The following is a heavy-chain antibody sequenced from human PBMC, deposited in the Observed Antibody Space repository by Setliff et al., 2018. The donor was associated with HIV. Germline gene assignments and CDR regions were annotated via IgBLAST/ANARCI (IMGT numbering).Heavy chain of an antibody. D-gene: IGHD3-9*01. Sequence: GASVKVSCKASGYTFTRYAIHWPRLAPGQSLEWMGWINADNGNTKYSQKFHDRVTITRDSSANTVFMELSSLRSEDTAVYYCARDRDSLLIGYTPNNWFDPWGQGTLVTVSS. J-gene: IGHJ5*02. CDR2: INADNGNT. CDR1: GYTFTRYA. V-gene: IGHV1-3*01. CDR3: ARDRDSLLIGYTPNNWFDP.